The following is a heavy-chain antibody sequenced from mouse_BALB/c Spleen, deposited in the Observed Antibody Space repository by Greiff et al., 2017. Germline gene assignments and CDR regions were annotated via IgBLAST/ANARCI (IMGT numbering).Heavy chain of an antibody. Sequence: EVKVVESGGGLVQPGGSLRLSCATSGFTFTDYYMSWVRQPPGKALEWLGFIRNKANGYTTEYSASVKGRFTISRDNSQSILYLQMNTLRAEDSATYYCAREHGYYGYFDVWGAGTTVTVSS. V-gene: IGHV7-3*02. D-gene: IGHD2-2*01. CDR1: GFTFTDYY. CDR3: AREHGYYGYFDV. CDR2: IRNKANGYTT. J-gene: IGHJ1*01.